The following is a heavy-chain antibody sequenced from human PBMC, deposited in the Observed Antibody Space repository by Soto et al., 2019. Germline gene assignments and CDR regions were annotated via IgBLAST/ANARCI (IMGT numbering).Heavy chain of an antibody. D-gene: IGHD1-26*01. J-gene: IGHJ5*02. Sequence: GGSLRLSCEATGFTFSVYTMTWVRHAPGKGLEWIADINDSGRTVRYSDSVKGRFTISRDNAKNSLYLQMTSLRDEDTAVYYCARDGYSTSSDWPWFDPWGQGTQVTVSS. V-gene: IGHV3-48*02. CDR2: INDSGRTV. CDR3: ARDGYSTSSDWPWFDP. CDR1: GFTFSVYT.